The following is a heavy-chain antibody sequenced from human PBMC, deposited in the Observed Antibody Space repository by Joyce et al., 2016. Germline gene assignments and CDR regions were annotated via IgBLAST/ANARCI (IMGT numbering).Heavy chain of an antibody. Sequence: EVQLVESGGGLVQPGGSLRLSCAASGFTFSRYWMSWVRQAPGKGLEWVANRKQDGSEKYYVDSVKGRFTISRDNAKNSLYLQMNSLRAEDTAVYYCAIDDFWSGYDHHYWGQGTLVTVSS. CDR2: RKQDGSEK. CDR1: GFTFSRYW. J-gene: IGHJ4*02. CDR3: AIDDFWSGYDHHY. V-gene: IGHV3-7*01. D-gene: IGHD3-3*01.